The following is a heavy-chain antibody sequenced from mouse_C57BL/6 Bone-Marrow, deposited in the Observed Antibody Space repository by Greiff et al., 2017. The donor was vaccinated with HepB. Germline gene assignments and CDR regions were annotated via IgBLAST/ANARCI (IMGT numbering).Heavy chain of an antibody. CDR2: IHPNSGST. V-gene: IGHV1-64*01. Sequence: VQLQQPGAELVKPGASVKLSCKASGYTFTSYWMHWVKQRPGQGLEWIGMIHPNSGSTNYNEKFKSKATLTVDKSSSTAYMQLSSLTSEDSAVYYCARSRLYYYGSSYNWYFDVWGTGTTVTVAS. D-gene: IGHD1-1*01. CDR3: ARSRLYYYGSSYNWYFDV. J-gene: IGHJ1*03. CDR1: GYTFTSYW.